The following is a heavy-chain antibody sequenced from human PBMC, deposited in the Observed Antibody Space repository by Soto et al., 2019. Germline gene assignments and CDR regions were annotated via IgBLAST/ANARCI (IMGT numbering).Heavy chain of an antibody. D-gene: IGHD2-2*01. J-gene: IGHJ4*02. CDR1: GFAFNNYG. CDR2: ISKSDYT. CDR3: AREDSIIIPAVSDF. V-gene: IGHV3-21*01. Sequence: SLRLSCTVSGFAFNNYGINWVRQAPGKGLEWVSSISKSDYTYYSDSVKGRFTISRDNAKNSVSLQMNTLRVEDTAVYYCAREDSIIIPAVSDFWGQGTLVTVSS.